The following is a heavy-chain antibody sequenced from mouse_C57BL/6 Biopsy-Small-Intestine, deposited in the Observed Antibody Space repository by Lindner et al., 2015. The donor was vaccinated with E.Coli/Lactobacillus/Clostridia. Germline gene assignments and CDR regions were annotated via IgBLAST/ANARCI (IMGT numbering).Heavy chain of an antibody. CDR3: ANSFYSLRYFDV. V-gene: IGHV1-80*01. CDR2: IYPGDGDT. J-gene: IGHJ1*03. CDR1: GYAFSSYW. Sequence: VQLQESGAELAKPGASVKISCKDSGYAFSSYWMNWVKQRPGKGLEWIGQIYPGDGDTNYNGKFKGKATLTADKSSSTAYMQLSSLTSEDSAVYFCANSFYSLRYFDVWGTGTTVTVSS. D-gene: IGHD5-5*01.